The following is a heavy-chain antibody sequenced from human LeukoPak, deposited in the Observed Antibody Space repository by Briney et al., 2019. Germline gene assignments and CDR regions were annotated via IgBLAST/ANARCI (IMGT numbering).Heavy chain of an antibody. CDR3: AITIFGVVIFHQARFDY. D-gene: IGHD3-3*01. J-gene: IGHJ4*02. CDR2: IYYSGST. V-gene: IGHV4-39*07. CDR1: GGSISSSSYY. Sequence: KTSETLSLTCTVSGGSISSSSYYWGWIRQPPGKGLEWIGSIYYSGSTYYNPSLKSRVTISVDTSKNQFSLKLSSVTAADTAVYYCAITIFGVVIFHQARFDYWGQGTLVTVSS.